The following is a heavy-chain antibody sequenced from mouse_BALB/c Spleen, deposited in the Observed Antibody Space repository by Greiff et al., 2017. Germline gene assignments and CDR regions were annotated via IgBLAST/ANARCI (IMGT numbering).Heavy chain of an antibody. CDR1: GYSITSGYY. CDR3: ALRQDYAMDY. J-gene: IGHJ4*01. Sequence: EVQLVESGPGLVKPSQSLSLTCSVTGYSITSGYYWNWIRQFPGNKLEWMGYISYDGSNNYNPSLKNRISITRDTSKNQFFLKLNSVTTEDTATYYCALRQDYAMDYWGQGTSVTVSS. D-gene: IGHD2-12*01. V-gene: IGHV3-6*02. CDR2: ISYDGSN.